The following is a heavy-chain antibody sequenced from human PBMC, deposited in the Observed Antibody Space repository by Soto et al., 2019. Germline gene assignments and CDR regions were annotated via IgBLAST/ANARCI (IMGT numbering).Heavy chain of an antibody. Sequence: QVQLQQWGAGLLKPSETLSLTCAVYGGSFSGYYWSWIRQPPGKGLEWIGEINHSGSTNYNPSLKSRVTISVDTSKNQFYLKLSSVTAADTAVYYCARDRGSGIFYYGMDVWGQGTTVTVSS. CDR2: INHSGST. D-gene: IGHD3-10*01. V-gene: IGHV4-34*01. J-gene: IGHJ6*02. CDR1: GGSFSGYY. CDR3: ARDRGSGIFYYGMDV.